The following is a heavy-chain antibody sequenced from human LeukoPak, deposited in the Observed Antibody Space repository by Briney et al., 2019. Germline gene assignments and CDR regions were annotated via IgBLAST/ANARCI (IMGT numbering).Heavy chain of an antibody. CDR3: AKDRPPVPLDH. CDR2: ISHDAKND. J-gene: IGHJ4*02. CDR1: GFTFSIYG. Sequence: GGSPRLSCAASGFTFSIYGMHWVRQAPGKGLEWVAVISHDAKNDYFADSVKGRFTISRDNSKNTLYLQMNSLEPGDTAVYYCAKDRPPVPLDHWGQGILVTVSS. V-gene: IGHV3-30*18. D-gene: IGHD6-6*01.